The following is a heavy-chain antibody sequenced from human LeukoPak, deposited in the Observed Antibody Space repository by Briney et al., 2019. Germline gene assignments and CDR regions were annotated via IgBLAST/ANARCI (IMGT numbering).Heavy chain of an antibody. V-gene: IGHV3-23*01. J-gene: IGHJ6*02. Sequence: PGGSLRLSCAASGFTFSSYAMSWVRQAPGKGLEWVSAISGSGGSTYYADSVKGRFTISRDNSKNTLYLQMNSLRAEDTAVYYCAKDLVPAAISGGIYYYYGMDVWGQGTTVTVSS. CDR2: ISGSGGST. CDR3: AKDLVPAAISGGIYYYYGMDV. CDR1: GFTFSSYA. D-gene: IGHD2-2*01.